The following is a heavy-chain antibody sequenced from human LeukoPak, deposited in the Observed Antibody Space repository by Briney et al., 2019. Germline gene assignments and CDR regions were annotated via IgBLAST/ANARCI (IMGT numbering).Heavy chain of an antibody. J-gene: IGHJ3*01. Sequence: TSETLSLTCTVSGGSISSGTYYWGWIRQLPGKGLECFEYIFYAGTTYYNPSLKSRVTVSIDTSTNQFSLKLSSVTAADTAVYYCARTTVTSLGAFDFWGRGTMITVSS. CDR3: ARTTVTSLGAFDF. D-gene: IGHD4-17*01. CDR2: IFYAGTT. CDR1: GGSISSGTYY. V-gene: IGHV4-31*03.